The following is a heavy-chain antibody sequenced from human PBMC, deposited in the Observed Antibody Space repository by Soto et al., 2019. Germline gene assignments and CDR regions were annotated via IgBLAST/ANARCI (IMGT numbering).Heavy chain of an antibody. D-gene: IGHD3-22*01. V-gene: IGHV4-59*12. Sequence: SETLSLTCTVSVESISIYYWSWIRQPPGKGLEWIGYIYYSGSTYYNPSLKSRVTISVDTSKNQFSLKLSSVTAADTAVYYCARAQSAYYDSSGYMSTFDYWGQGTLVTVSS. CDR3: ARAQSAYYDSSGYMSTFDY. J-gene: IGHJ4*02. CDR2: IYYSGST. CDR1: VESISIYY.